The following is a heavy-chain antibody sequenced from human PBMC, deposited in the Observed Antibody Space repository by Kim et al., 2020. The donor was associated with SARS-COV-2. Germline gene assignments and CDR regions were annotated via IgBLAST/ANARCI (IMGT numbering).Heavy chain of an antibody. J-gene: IGHJ4*02. CDR2: IIPILGIA. CDR3: ARDPHDYGDDGGWGR. V-gene: IGHV1-69*04. CDR1: GGTFSSYA. D-gene: IGHD4-17*01. Sequence: SVKVSCKASGGTFSSYAISWVRQAPGQGLEWMGRIIPILGIANYAQKFQGRVTITADKSTSTAYMELSSLRSEDTAGYYCARDPHDYGDDGGWGRWGQG.